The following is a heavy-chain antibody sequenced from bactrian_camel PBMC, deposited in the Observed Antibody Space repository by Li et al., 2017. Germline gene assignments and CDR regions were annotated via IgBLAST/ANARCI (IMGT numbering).Heavy chain of an antibody. CDR2: INSGGGTT. Sequence: VQLVESGGDLVQPGGSLRLSCVASGFSFGSYAMSWVRQTPGKVLEWVSCINSGGGTTYYADSVKGRFTISRDNANNTLYLQMNSLKPEDTAVYYCEAGGPYEYNYWGQGTQVTVS. V-gene: IGHV3S35*01. CDR1: GFSFGSYA. CDR3: EAGGPYEYNY. J-gene: IGHJ4*01.